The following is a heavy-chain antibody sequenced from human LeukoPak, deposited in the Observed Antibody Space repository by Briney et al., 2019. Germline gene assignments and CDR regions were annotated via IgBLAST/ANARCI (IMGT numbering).Heavy chain of an antibody. Sequence: GASVKVSCKASGYAFTSYGISWVRQAPGQGLEWMGRIIPILGIANYAQKFQGRVTITADKSTSTAYMELSSLRSEDTAVYYCARELEYYGSGSYGAFDIWGQGTMVTVSS. CDR1: GYAFTSYG. J-gene: IGHJ3*02. CDR2: IIPILGIA. V-gene: IGHV1-69*04. D-gene: IGHD3-10*01. CDR3: ARELEYYGSGSYGAFDI.